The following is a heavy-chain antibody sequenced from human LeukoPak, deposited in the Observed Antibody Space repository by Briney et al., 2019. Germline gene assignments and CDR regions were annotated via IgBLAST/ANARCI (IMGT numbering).Heavy chain of an antibody. CDR2: IYYSGST. V-gene: IGHV4-59*01. CDR3: ARATVTTSWFDP. J-gene: IGHJ5*02. D-gene: IGHD4-17*01. Sequence: SETLSLTCTVSGGSISSYYWSWIRQPPGKGLEWIGYIYYSGSTNYNPSLKSRVTISVDTSKSQFSPKLSSVTAADTAVYYCARATVTTSWFDPWGQGTLVTVSS. CDR1: GGSISSYY.